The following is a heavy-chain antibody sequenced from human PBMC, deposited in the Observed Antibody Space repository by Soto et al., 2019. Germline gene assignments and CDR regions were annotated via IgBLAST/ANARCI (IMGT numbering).Heavy chain of an antibody. V-gene: IGHV1-18*04. D-gene: IGHD3-3*01. CDR2: ISAYNGNT. J-gene: IGHJ6*02. Sequence: ASVKVSCKASGYNFTSYGISWVRQAPGQGLEWMGWISAYNGNTNYAQKLQGRVTMTTDTSTSTAYMELRSLRSDDTAVYYCARFRRITIFGVGSEDYYYYGMDVWGQGTTVTVS. CDR3: ARFRRITIFGVGSEDYYYYGMDV. CDR1: GYNFTSYG.